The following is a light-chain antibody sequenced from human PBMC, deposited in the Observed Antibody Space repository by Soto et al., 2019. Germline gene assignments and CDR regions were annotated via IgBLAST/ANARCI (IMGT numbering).Light chain of an antibody. J-gene: IGKJ1*01. Sequence: DIQMTQSPSSLSASIGDRVTITCRASQSISNYLNWYQQRPGKAPKLLISAASSLRSGVPSRFSGSGSGTDFILTISSLQPEDFATYYCQQGYSTPPTFGLGTKVEIK. V-gene: IGKV1-39*01. CDR3: QQGYSTPPT. CDR2: AAS. CDR1: QSISNY.